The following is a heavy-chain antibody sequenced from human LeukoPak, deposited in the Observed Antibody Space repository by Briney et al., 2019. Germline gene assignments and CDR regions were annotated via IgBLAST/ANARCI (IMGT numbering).Heavy chain of an antibody. CDR3: ARGTGADWNRYFDY. CDR2: IYYSGST. CDR1: GGSISSSSYY. D-gene: IGHD1-1*01. V-gene: IGHV4-39*07. Sequence: SETLSLTCTVSGGSISSSSYYWGWIRQPPGKGLEWIGSIYYSGSTYYNPSLKSRVTISVDTSKNQFSLKLSSVTAADTAVYYCARGTGADWNRYFDYWGQGTLVTVSS. J-gene: IGHJ4*02.